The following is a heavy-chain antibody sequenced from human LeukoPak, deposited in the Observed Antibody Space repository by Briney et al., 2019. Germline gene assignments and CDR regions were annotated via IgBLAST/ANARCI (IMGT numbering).Heavy chain of an antibody. V-gene: IGHV4-34*01. CDR3: ARGITMVRGVIYPYFDY. CDR1: GGSFSGYY. J-gene: IGHJ4*02. Sequence: SETLSLTCAVYGGSFSGYYWSWIRQPPGKGLEWIGEINHSGSTNYNPSLKRRVTISVDTSKNQFSLKLSSVTAADTAVYYCARGITMVRGVIYPYFDYWGQGTLVTVSS. CDR2: INHSGST. D-gene: IGHD3-10*01.